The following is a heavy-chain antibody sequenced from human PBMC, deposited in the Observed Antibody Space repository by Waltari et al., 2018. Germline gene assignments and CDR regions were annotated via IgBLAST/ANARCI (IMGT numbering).Heavy chain of an antibody. D-gene: IGHD3-3*01. Sequence: QVRLQESGPGLVKPSEPLSLTCSVPGGSLSNFSWSWIRQPPGKGLEWIGDISYSGSTNYNPSHKSRVAISGDTSKKQFSLNLSSVTAADTAVYFCARVVYDFWSGRYFDYWGQGILVTVPS. J-gene: IGHJ4*02. CDR1: GGSLSNFS. V-gene: IGHV4-59*01. CDR2: ISYSGST. CDR3: ARVVYDFWSGRYFDY.